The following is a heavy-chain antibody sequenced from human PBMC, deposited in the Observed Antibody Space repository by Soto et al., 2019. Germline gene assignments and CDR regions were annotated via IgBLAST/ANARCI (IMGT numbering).Heavy chain of an antibody. CDR3: ARSLGSSWPFDY. CDR1: GGSFSGYY. D-gene: IGHD6-13*01. CDR2: INHSGST. V-gene: IGHV4-34*01. Sequence: QVQLQQWGAGLLKPSETLSLTCAVYGGSFSGYYWSWIRQPPGKGLEWIGEINHSGSTNYNPSLKSRVTISVDTTKNQFALKLSPVAAADTAVYSCARSLGSSWPFDYWGQGTLVTVSS. J-gene: IGHJ4*02.